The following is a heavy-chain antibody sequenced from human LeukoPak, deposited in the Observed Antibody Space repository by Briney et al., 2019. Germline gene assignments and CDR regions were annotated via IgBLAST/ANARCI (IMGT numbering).Heavy chain of an antibody. D-gene: IGHD2/OR15-2a*01. J-gene: IGHJ6*03. CDR2: INPNSGGT. CDR3: ARTSYSTTRYMDV. CDR1: GYTFTGYY. V-gene: IGHV1-2*02. Sequence: GASVKVSCKASGYTFTGYYMHWVRQAPGQGLEWMGWINPNSGGTNYAQKFQGRVTMTRDMSTSTVYMELSSLRSEDTAVYYCARTSYSTTRYMDVWGKGTTVTVSS.